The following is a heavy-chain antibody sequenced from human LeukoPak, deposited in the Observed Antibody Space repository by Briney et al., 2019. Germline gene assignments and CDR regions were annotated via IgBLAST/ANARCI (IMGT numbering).Heavy chain of an antibody. Sequence: GASVKVSCKVSGYTLTELSMHWVRQAPGKGLEWMGGFDPEDGETIYAQKFQGRVTMTEDTSTDTAYMELSSLRSEDTAVYYCATDKPLTIYTDAFDIWGQGTMVTVSS. V-gene: IGHV1-24*01. CDR1: GYTLTELS. D-gene: IGHD3-3*01. CDR2: FDPEDGET. J-gene: IGHJ3*02. CDR3: ATDKPLTIYTDAFDI.